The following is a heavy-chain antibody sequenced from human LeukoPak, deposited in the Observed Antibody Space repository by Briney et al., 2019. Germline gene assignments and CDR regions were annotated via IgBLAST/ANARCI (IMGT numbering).Heavy chain of an antibody. CDR1: GFTFSSYS. D-gene: IGHD3-22*01. CDR2: ISGSGGST. CDR3: AKAWYYYDSSAPRGYFDL. J-gene: IGHJ2*01. V-gene: IGHV3-23*01. Sequence: GGSLRLSCAASGFTFSSYSMNWVRQAPGKGLEWVSAISGSGGSTYYADSVKGRFTISRDNSKNTLYLQMNSLRAEDTAVYYCAKAWYYYDSSAPRGYFDLWGRGTLVTVSS.